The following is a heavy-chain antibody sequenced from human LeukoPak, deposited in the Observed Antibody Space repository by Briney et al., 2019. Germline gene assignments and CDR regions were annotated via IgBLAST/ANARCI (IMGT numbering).Heavy chain of an antibody. CDR3: ARENSGSYREFDY. D-gene: IGHD1-26*01. J-gene: IGHJ4*02. V-gene: IGHV4-4*07. Sequence: SETLSLTCTVSGGSISSYYWSWIRQPAGKGLEWIGRIYTSGSTNYNASLKSQVSMSVDTSKNQFFLKLSSVTAADTAVFYCARENSGSYREFDYWGQGTLVTVSS. CDR2: IYTSGST. CDR1: GGSISSYY.